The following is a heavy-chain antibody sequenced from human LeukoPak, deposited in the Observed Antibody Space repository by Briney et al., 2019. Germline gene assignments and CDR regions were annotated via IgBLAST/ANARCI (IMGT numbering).Heavy chain of an antibody. D-gene: IGHD2-2*01. V-gene: IGHV3-23*01. CDR3: AKEGAYCSSTSCNQVTLFGLNGMDV. CDR1: GFTFSSYN. CDR2: ISGSGGST. J-gene: IGHJ6*02. Sequence: PGGSLRLSCAASGFTFSSYNMNWVRQAPGKGLEWVSAISGSGGSTHYADSVKGRFTISRDNSKNTLYVQMNSLRAEDTAVYYCAKEGAYCSSTSCNQVTLFGLNGMDVWGQGTTVTVSS.